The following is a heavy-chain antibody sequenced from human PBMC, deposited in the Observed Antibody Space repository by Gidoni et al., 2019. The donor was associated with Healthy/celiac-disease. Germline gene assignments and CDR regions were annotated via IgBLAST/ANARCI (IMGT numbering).Heavy chain of an antibody. Sequence: EVQLVESGGGLVKPGGSLRLSCAASGFTFSRYSMNWVRQAPGKGLEWVSSISSSSSYIYYADSVKGRFTISRDNAKNSLYLQMNSLRAEDTAVYYCARVGDQITMVRGVIIDAFDIWGQGTMVTVSS. D-gene: IGHD3-10*01. CDR1: GFTFSRYS. CDR2: ISSSSSYI. CDR3: ARVGDQITMVRGVIIDAFDI. J-gene: IGHJ3*02. V-gene: IGHV3-21*01.